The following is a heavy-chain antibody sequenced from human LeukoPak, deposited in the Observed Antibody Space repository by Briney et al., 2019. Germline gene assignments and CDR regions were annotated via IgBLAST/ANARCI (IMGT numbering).Heavy chain of an antibody. D-gene: IGHD3-3*01. CDR2: INWNGGST. Sequence: GGSLRLACAPSRFTLDDYCMSWVRPAPGGGREWVCGINWNGGSTVYADSVKGRFTISRDNAKNSLYLQMNSLRAEDTALYYCARGGPRYYDFWSGYYIAYWGQGTLVTVS. V-gene: IGHV3-20*04. J-gene: IGHJ4*02. CDR3: ARGGPRYYDFWSGYYIAY. CDR1: RFTLDDYC.